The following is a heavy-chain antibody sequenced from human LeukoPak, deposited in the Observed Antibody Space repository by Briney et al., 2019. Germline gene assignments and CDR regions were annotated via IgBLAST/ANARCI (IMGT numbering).Heavy chain of an antibody. V-gene: IGHV3-53*01. CDR3: AKNGDRGAYCTGGTCYPYFYYYMDV. CDR1: GFTVSSNS. CDR2: IYSDNT. D-gene: IGHD2-15*01. J-gene: IGHJ6*03. Sequence: GGSLRLSCTVSGFTVSSNSMSWVRQAPGKGLEWVSFIYSDNTHYSDSVKGRFTISRDNSKNTLYLQMNSLRAEDTAIYYCAKNGDRGAYCTGGTCYPYFYYYMDVWGKGTTVTI.